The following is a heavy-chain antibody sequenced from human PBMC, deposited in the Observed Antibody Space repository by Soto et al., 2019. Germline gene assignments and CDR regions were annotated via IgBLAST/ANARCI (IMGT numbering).Heavy chain of an antibody. Sequence: GGSLRLSCAASGFTFNTYGMHWVRQAPGKGLEWVAFISYDGSNEYYADSVKGRFTISRDNSKNTVFLQMNSLRGEDTAAYYCAKSLAVAAGWFDPWGQGALVTVSS. CDR3: AKSLAVAAGWFDP. CDR1: GFTFNTYG. CDR2: ISYDGSNE. D-gene: IGHD6-19*01. V-gene: IGHV3-30*18. J-gene: IGHJ5*02.